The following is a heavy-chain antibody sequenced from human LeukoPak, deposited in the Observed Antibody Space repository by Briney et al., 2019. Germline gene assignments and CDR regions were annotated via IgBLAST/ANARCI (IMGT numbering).Heavy chain of an antibody. V-gene: IGHV3-15*01. CDR1: GLILSNKW. J-gene: IGHJ4*02. Sequence: GGSLRLSCAASGLILSNKWMNWVRQIPGKGLEWVGLIKSKSNGETIHYAAPVKGRFTISRDDSKNTLFLQMNILQTEDTAMYYCVTERSGAFEDWGQGTLVTVSS. CDR3: VTERSGAFED. CDR2: IKSKSNGETI.